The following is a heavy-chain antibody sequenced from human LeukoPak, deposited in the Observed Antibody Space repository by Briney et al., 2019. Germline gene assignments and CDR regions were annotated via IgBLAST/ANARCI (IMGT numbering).Heavy chain of an antibody. Sequence: PSETPSLTCAVYGGSFSGYYWSWIRQPPGKGLEWIGEINHSGSTNYNPSLKSRVTISVDTSKNQFSLKLSSVTAADTAVYYCARGSFGVVISDYYYCYMDVWGKGTTVTVSS. V-gene: IGHV4-34*01. D-gene: IGHD3-3*01. J-gene: IGHJ6*03. CDR2: INHSGST. CDR3: ARGSFGVVISDYYYCYMDV. CDR1: GGSFSGYY.